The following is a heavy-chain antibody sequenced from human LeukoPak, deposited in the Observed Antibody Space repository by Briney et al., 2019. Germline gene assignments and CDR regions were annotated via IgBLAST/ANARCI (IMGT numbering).Heavy chain of an antibody. CDR3: AKEEGYYDSSGYYDY. V-gene: IGHV3-23*01. J-gene: IGHJ4*02. Sequence: SGGSLGLSCAASGFTFSSYAMSWVRQAPGKGLEWVSAISGSGGSTYYADSVKGRFTISRDNSKNTLYLQMNSLRAEDTAVYYCAKEEGYYDSSGYYDYWGQGTLVTVSS. D-gene: IGHD3-22*01. CDR1: GFTFSSYA. CDR2: ISGSGGST.